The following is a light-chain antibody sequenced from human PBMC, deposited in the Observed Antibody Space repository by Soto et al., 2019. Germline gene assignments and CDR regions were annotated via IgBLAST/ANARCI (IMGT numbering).Light chain of an antibody. CDR1: QSVSSY. CDR3: QQRINWPPS. Sequence: EIVLTQSPATLSLSPGERATLSCRASQSVSSYLAWYQQKPGQAPRLLIYDASNRATGIPARFSGSGSGTDFTLTISILEPEDFAVYYCQQRINWPPSFGPGTKVDIK. CDR2: DAS. V-gene: IGKV3-11*01. J-gene: IGKJ3*01.